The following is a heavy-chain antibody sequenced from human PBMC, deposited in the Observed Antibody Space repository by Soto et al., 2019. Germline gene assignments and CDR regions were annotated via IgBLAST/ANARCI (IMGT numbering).Heavy chain of an antibody. CDR3: ARLQYYFDY. V-gene: IGHV4-4*02. J-gene: IGHJ4*02. CDR2: IYHSGST. Sequence: SETLSLTCAVSGGSISSSNWWSWVRQPPGKGLEWIGEIYHSGSTNYNPSLKSRVTISVDTSKNQFSPKLSSVTAADTAVYYSARLQYYFDYWGQGTLVTVSS. CDR1: GGSISSSNW.